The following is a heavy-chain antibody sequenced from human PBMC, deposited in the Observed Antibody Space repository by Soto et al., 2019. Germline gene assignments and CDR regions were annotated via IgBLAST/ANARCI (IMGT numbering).Heavy chain of an antibody. J-gene: IGHJ4*02. CDR3: AKTVGDNWLLDY. V-gene: IGHV3-23*01. CDR1: GFTFSSYG. D-gene: IGHD1-1*01. CDR2: MSGSGTST. Sequence: EVQLLESGGGLVQPGGSLRLSCAASGFTFSSYGMSWVRQAPGKGLEWVSAMSGSGTSTYYADSVKGRFTISRDNSQSTLYLQMTSLRGEDTAIYYCAKTVGDNWLLDYWGQGTLVTVSS.